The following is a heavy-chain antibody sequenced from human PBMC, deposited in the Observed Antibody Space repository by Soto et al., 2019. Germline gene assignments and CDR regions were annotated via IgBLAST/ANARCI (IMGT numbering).Heavy chain of an antibody. CDR2: INHSGST. Sequence: SETLSLTCAVYGGSCSGYYWSWIRQPPGKGLEWIGEINHSGSTNYNPSLKSRVTISVDTSKNQFSLKLSSVTAADTAVYYCARNGSYYDFWSGYYFGGGMDVWGQGTTVT. CDR3: ARNGSYYDFWSGYYFGGGMDV. J-gene: IGHJ6*02. V-gene: IGHV4-34*01. CDR1: GGSCSGYY. D-gene: IGHD3-3*01.